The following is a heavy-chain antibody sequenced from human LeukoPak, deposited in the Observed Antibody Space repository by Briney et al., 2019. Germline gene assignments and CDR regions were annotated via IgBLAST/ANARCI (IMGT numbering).Heavy chain of an antibody. D-gene: IGHD3-22*01. CDR1: GNTLTESS. J-gene: IGHJ3*02. V-gene: IGHV1-24*01. CDR2: FDPEVGGT. Sequence: ASVKVSCKVSGNTLTESSIHWVRQAPGKDLEWVGGFDPEVGGTVYAQKFQGRVTMTEDTPTDTAYMDLSSLRSEDTAVYYCATAYDTSGYGPFDMWGQGTMVTVST. CDR3: ATAYDTSGYGPFDM.